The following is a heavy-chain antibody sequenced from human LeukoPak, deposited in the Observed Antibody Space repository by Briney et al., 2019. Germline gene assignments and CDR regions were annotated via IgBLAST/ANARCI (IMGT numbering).Heavy chain of an antibody. J-gene: IGHJ6*03. CDR3: ARGTDSYYYYMDV. CDR2: ISDSGDGT. Sequence: GGSLRLSCAASGFTFSSYGMSWVRQAPGKGLEWVSAISDSGDGTFYADSVRGRFTISRDNSKNTLFLQMNSLGAEDTAVYYCARGTDSYYYYMDVWGRGTTVTVSS. D-gene: IGHD2-8*02. CDR1: GFTFSSYG. V-gene: IGHV3-23*01.